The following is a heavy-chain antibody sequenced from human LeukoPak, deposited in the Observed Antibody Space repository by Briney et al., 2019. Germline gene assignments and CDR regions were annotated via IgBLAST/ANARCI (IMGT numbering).Heavy chain of an antibody. CDR3: TRTAMVDY. CDR2: ISYDGSNK. Sequence: GGSLRLSCAASGFTFSSYAMHWVRQAPGKGLEWVAVISYDGSNKYYADSVKGRFTISRDNSKNTLYLQMNSLRAEDTAVYYCTRTAMVDYWGRGTLVTVSS. V-gene: IGHV3-30-3*01. D-gene: IGHD5-18*01. CDR1: GFTFSSYA. J-gene: IGHJ4*02.